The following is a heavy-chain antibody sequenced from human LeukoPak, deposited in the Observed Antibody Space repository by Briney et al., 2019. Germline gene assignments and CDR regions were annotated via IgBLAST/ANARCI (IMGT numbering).Heavy chain of an antibody. CDR2: ISSGGGSI. J-gene: IGHJ4*02. CDR1: GFTVSSNY. Sequence: PGGSLRLSCAASGFTVSSNYMSWVRQAPGKGLECVSYISSGGGSISYAESVKGRFTISRDTSKNSLYLQMNSLRAEDTAVYYCARDPQRGDGYNYDYWGQGTLVTVSS. D-gene: IGHD5-24*01. V-gene: IGHV3-11*01. CDR3: ARDPQRGDGYNYDY.